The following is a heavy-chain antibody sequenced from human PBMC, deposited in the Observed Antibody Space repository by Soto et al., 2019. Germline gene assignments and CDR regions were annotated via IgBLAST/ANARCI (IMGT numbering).Heavy chain of an antibody. J-gene: IGHJ5*02. D-gene: IGHD3-16*01. V-gene: IGHV1-18*01. Sequence: QVHLVQSGAEVKKPGASVRLSCKTSNYNFTNYAITWVRQAPGQGLEWVGWISTYNGNTKSAQNLQGRVTMTTDTSTATAYMDLRALRSDDTAIYYCERMISSAADLWGQGALVTVSS. CDR2: ISTYNGNT. CDR3: ERMISSAADL. CDR1: NYNFTNYA.